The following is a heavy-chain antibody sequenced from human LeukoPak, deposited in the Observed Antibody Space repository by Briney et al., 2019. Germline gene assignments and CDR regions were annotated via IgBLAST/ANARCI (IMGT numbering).Heavy chain of an antibody. V-gene: IGHV4-59*08. Sequence: PSETLSLTCTVSGGSISSYYWSWIRQPPGKGLEWIGYIYYSGSTNYNPSLKSRVTIPVDTSKNQFSLKLSSVTAADTAVYYCARHRRDMDVWGQGTTVTVSS. CDR3: ARHRRDMDV. CDR1: GGSISSYY. CDR2: IYYSGST. J-gene: IGHJ6*02.